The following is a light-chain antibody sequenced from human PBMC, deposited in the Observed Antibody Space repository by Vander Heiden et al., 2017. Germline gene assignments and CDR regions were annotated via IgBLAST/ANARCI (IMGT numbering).Light chain of an antibody. CDR2: DAS. V-gene: IGKV3-11*01. Sequence: EIVLTQSPATLSLSPGERATPSCRASQSSSSVAWSQQKPGQAPRLLIYDASNRATGIPARFSGSGSGTDFTLTISGLEPEDFAVYYCQQRSNWRVTFGQGTRLEIK. J-gene: IGKJ5*01. CDR1: QSSSS. CDR3: QQRSNWRVT.